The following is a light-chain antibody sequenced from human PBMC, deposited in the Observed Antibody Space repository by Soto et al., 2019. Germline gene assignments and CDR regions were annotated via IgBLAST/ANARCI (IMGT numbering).Light chain of an antibody. CDR1: SSDVGGYNY. V-gene: IGLV2-14*01. CDR3: SSYTSSSTGGV. Sequence: QSVLTQPASVSGSPGQSITISCTGTSSDVGGYNYVSWYQQHPGKSPKLMIYDVSNRPSGVSNRFSGPKSGNTASLTISGLQAEDEADYYCSSYTSSSTGGVFGTGTKVTVL. CDR2: DVS. J-gene: IGLJ1*01.